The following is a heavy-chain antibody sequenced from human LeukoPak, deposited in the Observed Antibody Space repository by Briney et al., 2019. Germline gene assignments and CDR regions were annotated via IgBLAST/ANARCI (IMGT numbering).Heavy chain of an antibody. CDR2: IWYDGSKK. D-gene: IGHD2/OR15-2a*01. J-gene: IGHJ6*02. V-gene: IGHV3-33*01. CDR1: GFSFSSYG. Sequence: QPGGSLRLSCAASGFSFSSYGMHWVRQAPGKGLEWVAVIWYDGSKKYYADSVKGRFIISRDNSRNTLYLQMNSLRVEDTTVYYCARDSIPLAESYNHHYGLDVWGQGTTVSVSS. CDR3: ARDSIPLAESYNHHYGLDV.